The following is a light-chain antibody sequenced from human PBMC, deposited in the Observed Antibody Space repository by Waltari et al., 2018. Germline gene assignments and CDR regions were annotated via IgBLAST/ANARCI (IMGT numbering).Light chain of an antibody. CDR1: STDVGANNF. J-gene: IGLJ3*02. V-gene: IGLV2-11*01. CDR2: DIK. CDR3: CSCVGRNIYWV. Sequence: QSALTQPRSVSGSPGPSVTISCTGTSTDVGANNFFSWYHHHPDKAPKLIIYDIKKRPSGVPDGFSGSKSGNTASLTISGLQAEDEADYYCCSCVGRNIYWVFGGGTKLTVL.